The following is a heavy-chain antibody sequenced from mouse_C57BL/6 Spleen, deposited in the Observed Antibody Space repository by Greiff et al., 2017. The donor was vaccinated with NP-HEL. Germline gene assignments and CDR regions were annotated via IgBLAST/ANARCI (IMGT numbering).Heavy chain of an antibody. CDR2: INPNNGGT. V-gene: IGHV1-26*01. Sequence: EVQLQQSGPELVKPGASVKISCKASGYTFIDYYMNWVKQSHGKSLEWIGDINPNNGGTSYNQKFKGKATLTVDKSSSTAYMELRSLTSEDSAVYYCARGDYGSSYEAMDYWGQGTSVTVSS. CDR1: GYTFIDYY. D-gene: IGHD1-1*01. J-gene: IGHJ4*01. CDR3: ARGDYGSSYEAMDY.